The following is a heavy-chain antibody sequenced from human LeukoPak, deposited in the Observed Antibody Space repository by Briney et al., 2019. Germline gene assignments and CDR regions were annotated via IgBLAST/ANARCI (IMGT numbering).Heavy chain of an antibody. D-gene: IGHD2-15*01. V-gene: IGHV3-9*01. CDR3: AKASVVVAAGWFDP. CDR2: ISWNSGSI. Sequence: PGGSLRLSCAGSGFIFNNYAMHWVRQPPGKGLEWVSGISWNSGSIDYADSVKGRFTISRDNSKNTLYLQMNSLRAEDTAVYYCAKASVVVAAGWFDPWGQGTLVTVSS. J-gene: IGHJ5*02. CDR1: GFIFNNYA.